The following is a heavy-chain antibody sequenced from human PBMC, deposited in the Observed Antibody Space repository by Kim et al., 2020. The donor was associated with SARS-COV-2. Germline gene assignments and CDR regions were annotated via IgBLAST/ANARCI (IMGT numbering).Heavy chain of an antibody. CDR2: IYYSGST. D-gene: IGHD4-17*01. V-gene: IGHV4-31*03. CDR3: ARDGAYGADSYGMDV. CDR1: GGSISSGGYY. J-gene: IGHJ6*02. Sequence: SETLSLTCTVSGGSISSGGYYWSWIRQHPGKGLEWIGYIYYSGSTYYNPSLKSRVTISVDTSKNQFSLKLSSVTAADTAVYYCARDGAYGADSYGMDVWGQGTTVTVSS.